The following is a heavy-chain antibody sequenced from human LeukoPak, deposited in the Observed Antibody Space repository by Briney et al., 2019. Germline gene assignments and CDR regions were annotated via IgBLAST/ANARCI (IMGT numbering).Heavy chain of an antibody. J-gene: IGHJ4*02. D-gene: IGHD6-13*01. V-gene: IGHV3-23*01. CDR3: ARHQTSYSSSSYTQD. CDR2: ISGSGTTT. CDR1: GFTFSTFA. Sequence: GGSLRLSCAASGFTFSTFAMSWVRQAPGKGLEWVSSISGSGTTTYYADSVKGRFTIYRENSKDTLFLQMYSLAAEDTALYYCARHQTSYSSSSYTQDWGQGTLVTVSS.